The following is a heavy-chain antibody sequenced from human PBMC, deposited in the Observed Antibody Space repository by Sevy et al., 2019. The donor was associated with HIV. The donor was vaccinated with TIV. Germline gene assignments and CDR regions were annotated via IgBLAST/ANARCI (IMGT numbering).Heavy chain of an antibody. V-gene: IGHV4-4*02. CDR1: GGSISSSNW. Sequence: SETLSLTCAVSGGSISSSNWWSWVRQPPGKGLEWIGEIYHSGSTNYNPSLKSRVTLSVDKSKNQFSLKLSSVTAADTAVYYCARGPSPRYPWNWGQGTLVTVSS. D-gene: IGHD2-2*02. CDR2: IYHSGST. CDR3: ARGPSPRYPWN. J-gene: IGHJ4*02.